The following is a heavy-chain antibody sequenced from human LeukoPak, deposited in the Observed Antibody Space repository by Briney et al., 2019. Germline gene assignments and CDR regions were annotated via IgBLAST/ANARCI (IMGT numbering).Heavy chain of an antibody. Sequence: PSETLSLTCTVSGGSIISSNYYRGWIRQPPGKGLEWIGSFYYSGSTYYNPSLKSRVTISVDTSKNQFFLRLSSVTAADTAFYYCATQLSTVLYPMDVWGQGTTVTVSS. D-gene: IGHD4-11*01. V-gene: IGHV4-39*01. CDR1: GGSIISSNYY. CDR2: FYYSGST. CDR3: ATQLSTVLYPMDV. J-gene: IGHJ6*02.